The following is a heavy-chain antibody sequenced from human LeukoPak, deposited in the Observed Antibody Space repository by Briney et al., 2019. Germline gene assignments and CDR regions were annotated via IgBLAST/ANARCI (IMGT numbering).Heavy chain of an antibody. CDR3: VRRTRAFDI. J-gene: IGHJ3*02. Sequence: SETLSLTCTVSGGSISNYYGSWIRQPPGRGLGWVGYIYYSGSTSYNPSLKSRVTISVDTSKNQFSLKRRSVTAADTAVYYCVRRTRAFDIWGQGTMVTVSS. V-gene: IGHV4-59*08. CDR1: GGSISNYY. CDR2: IYYSGST. D-gene: IGHD1-7*01.